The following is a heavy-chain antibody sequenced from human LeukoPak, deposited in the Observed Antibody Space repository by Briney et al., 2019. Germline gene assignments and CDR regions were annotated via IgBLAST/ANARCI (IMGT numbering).Heavy chain of an antibody. D-gene: IGHD4-17*01. V-gene: IGHV3-49*03. CDR1: GFTFGDYA. CDR2: IRSKAYGGTT. J-gene: IGHJ4*02. CDR3: TREGDDYGDYVREC. Sequence: PGGSLRLSCTASGFTFGDYAMSWFRQAPGKGLEWVGFIRSKAYGGTTEYAASVKGRFTISRDDSKSIAYLQMNSLKAEDTAVYYCTREGDDYGDYVRECWGQGTLVTVSS.